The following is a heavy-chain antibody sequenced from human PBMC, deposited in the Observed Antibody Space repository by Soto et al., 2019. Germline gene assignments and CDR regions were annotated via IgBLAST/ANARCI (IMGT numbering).Heavy chain of an antibody. CDR1: GGTFSSYA. CDR2: IIPIFGTA. Sequence: SVKVSCKASGGTFSSYATSWVRQAPGQGLEWMGGIIPIFGTANYAQKFQGRVTITADESTSTAYMELSSLRSEDTAVYYCARSIKRSSGWYLPEVYYYYYGMDVWGQGTTVTVSS. J-gene: IGHJ6*02. V-gene: IGHV1-69*13. CDR3: ARSIKRSSGWYLPEVYYYYYGMDV. D-gene: IGHD6-19*01.